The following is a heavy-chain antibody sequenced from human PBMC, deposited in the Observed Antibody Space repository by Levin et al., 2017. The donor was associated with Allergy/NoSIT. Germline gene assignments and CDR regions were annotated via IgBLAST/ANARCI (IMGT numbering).Heavy chain of an antibody. D-gene: IGHD2-8*01. Sequence: GGSLRLSCAASGFSFSSYTMNWVRQAPGKGLEWVSSISSDGDYIFYVDSVKGRFTISRDNAKNSLYLQMNSLRAEDSAAYFCARDWGKRGYCTTSNCADAFDVWGQGTMVTVSS. CDR1: GFSFSSYT. V-gene: IGHV3-21*04. J-gene: IGHJ3*01. CDR2: ISSDGDYI. CDR3: ARDWGKRGYCTTSNCADAFDV.